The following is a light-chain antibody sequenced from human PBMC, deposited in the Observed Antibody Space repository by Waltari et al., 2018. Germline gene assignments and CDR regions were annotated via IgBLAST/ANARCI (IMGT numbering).Light chain of an antibody. J-gene: IGKJ4*02. V-gene: IGKV3-20*01. CDR2: GAS. Sequence: EIVLTQSPGTLFLSPGERATLSCRTSRGVSSIYLAWYQQKPGQTPRLLIYGASSRATGIPDRFSGSGSGTDFTLTISRLEPEDSAVYYCQQYVSTPVTFGGGTKVEIK. CDR1: RGVSSIY. CDR3: QQYVSTPVT.